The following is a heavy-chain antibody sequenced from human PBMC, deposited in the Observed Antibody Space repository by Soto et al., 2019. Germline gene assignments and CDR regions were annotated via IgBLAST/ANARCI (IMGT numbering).Heavy chain of an antibody. CDR3: AREGEVRGCSYYGMDF. D-gene: IGHD3-10*01. CDR2: ISDDGSSK. V-gene: IGHV3-30-3*01. Sequence: QVQLVESGGGLVQPGRSLRLSCAASGFTFSSYAMHWVRQAPGKGLEWVAVISDDGSSKYYADSVKGRFTISRDNSKNTLYLQMNSLRAEDTAVYYCAREGEVRGCSYYGMDFWGQGTTVTVSS. CDR1: GFTFSSYA. J-gene: IGHJ6*02.